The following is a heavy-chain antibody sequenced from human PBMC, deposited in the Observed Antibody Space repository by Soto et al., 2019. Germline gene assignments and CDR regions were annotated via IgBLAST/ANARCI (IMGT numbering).Heavy chain of an antibody. V-gene: IGHV2-5*01. CDR3: AHSPDYYRSGSYLGDY. D-gene: IGHD3-10*01. CDR1: GFSLNTNGVG. CDR2: IYWNDDK. Sequence: QITLKESGPTLVKPTQTLTLTCTFSGFSLNTNGVGVGWIRQPPGKALEWLALIYWNDDKLYSPSLKSRLTITTHPSKNQVVLTMTTMDPVDTATYYCAHSPDYYRSGSYLGDYWGQGTLVTVSS. J-gene: IGHJ4*02.